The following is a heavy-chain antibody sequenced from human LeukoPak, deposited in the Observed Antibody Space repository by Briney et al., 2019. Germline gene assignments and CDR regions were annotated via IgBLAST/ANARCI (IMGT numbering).Heavy chain of an antibody. V-gene: IGHV3-21*01. CDR2: ISSSSSYI. Sequence: GGSLRLSCAASGFTFGSYSMNWVRQAPGKGLEWVSSISSSSSYIYYADSVKGRFTISRDNAKNSLYLQMNSLRAEDTAVYYCARVTYGSGSQTFDYWGQGTLVTVSS. D-gene: IGHD3-10*01. CDR1: GFTFGSYS. J-gene: IGHJ4*02. CDR3: ARVTYGSGSQTFDY.